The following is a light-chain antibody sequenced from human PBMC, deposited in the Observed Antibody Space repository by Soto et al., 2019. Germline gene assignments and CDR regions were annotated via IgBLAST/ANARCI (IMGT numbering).Light chain of an antibody. V-gene: IGKV1-27*01. CDR2: AAS. Sequence: DIQMTQSPSSLSASVGDRVTITCRASQGISNYLAWYQQKPGKVPKLLIYAASTLQSGVPSRFRGSGSGTGFTLTLSSLQPGDVAPYYCQTYNRSHRTFGQGTKVEFK. CDR1: QGISNY. CDR3: QTYNRSHRT. J-gene: IGKJ1*01.